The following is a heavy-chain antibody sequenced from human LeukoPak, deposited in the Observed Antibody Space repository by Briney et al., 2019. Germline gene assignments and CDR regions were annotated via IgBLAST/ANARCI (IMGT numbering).Heavy chain of an antibody. CDR3: ARVVAGRRFDP. D-gene: IGHD6-19*01. CDR2: IYYSGST. J-gene: IGHJ5*02. V-gene: IGHV4-59*01. CDR1: GGSISSYH. Sequence: PSETLSLTCTVSGGSISSYHWGWIRQPPGKGLEWVGYIYYSGSTNYNPSLKSRVTRSVDTSKNQFSLKVNSVTAADTAVYYCARVVAGRRFDPWGQGTLVTVSS.